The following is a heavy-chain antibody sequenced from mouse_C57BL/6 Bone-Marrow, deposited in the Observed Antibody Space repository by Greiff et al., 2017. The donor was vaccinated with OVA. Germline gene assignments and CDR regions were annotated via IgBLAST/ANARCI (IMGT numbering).Heavy chain of an antibody. CDR3: ARAEIYYYGR. V-gene: IGHV1-81*01. CDR2: IYPRSGNT. D-gene: IGHD1-1*01. CDR1: GYTFTSYG. J-gene: IGHJ3*01. Sequence: QVQLQQSGAELARPGASVKLSCKASGYTFTSYGISWVKQRTGQGLEWIGEIYPRSGNTYYNEKFKGKATLTADKSSSTAYMELRSLTPEDSAVYFCARAEIYYYGRWGQGTLVTVSA.